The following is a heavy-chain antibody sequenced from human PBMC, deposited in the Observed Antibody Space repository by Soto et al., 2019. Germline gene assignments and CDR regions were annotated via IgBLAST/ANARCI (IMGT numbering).Heavy chain of an antibody. CDR2: IYYSGST. D-gene: IGHD4-17*01. J-gene: IGHJ4*02. V-gene: IGHV4-59*01. CDR1: GGSISSYY. Sequence: QVQLQESGPGLVKPSETLSLTCTVSGGSISSYYWSWIRQPPGKGLEWIGYIYYSGSTNYNPSLRSRVTISVGTSKNQFSLKLSSVTAADTAVYYCARAYGDYVFDYWGQGTLVTVSS. CDR3: ARAYGDYVFDY.